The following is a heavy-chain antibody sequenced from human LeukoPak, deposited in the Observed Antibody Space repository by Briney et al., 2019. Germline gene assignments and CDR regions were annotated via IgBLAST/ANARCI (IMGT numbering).Heavy chain of an antibody. V-gene: IGHV1-46*01. CDR3: ARDLRHHSGIAVSPFDY. Sequence: GASVKLSCKASGYSFTRCYLHWVRQAPGQGLEWMGIINPSDDTTTHAQKFQGRVTMTSDTSTSTVYMELSSLRSEDTAVYYCARDLRHHSGIAVSPFDYWGQGTLVTASS. D-gene: IGHD6-19*01. CDR1: GYSFTRCY. CDR2: INPSDDTT. J-gene: IGHJ4*02.